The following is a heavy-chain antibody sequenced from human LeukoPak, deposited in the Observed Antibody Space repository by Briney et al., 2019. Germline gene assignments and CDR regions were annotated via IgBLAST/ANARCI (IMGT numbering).Heavy chain of an antibody. J-gene: IGHJ5*02. CDR1: GFTFSSYW. V-gene: IGHV3-74*01. Sequence: WGSLRLSCAASGFTFSSYWMHWVRQAPGKGLVWVSRINSDGSSTSYADSVKGRFTISRDNAKNTLYLQMNSLRAEDTAVYYCARDLGQYYDTSDNWFDPWGQGTLVTVSS. CDR3: ARDLGQYYDTSDNWFDP. CDR2: INSDGSST. D-gene: IGHD3-22*01.